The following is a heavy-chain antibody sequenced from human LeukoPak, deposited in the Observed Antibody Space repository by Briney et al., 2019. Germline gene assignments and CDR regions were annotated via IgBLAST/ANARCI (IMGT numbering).Heavy chain of an antibody. CDR3: AKVLVLVSAYRYYFDY. CDR1: GLTFSGSA. D-gene: IGHD2-15*01. Sequence: PGGSLRLSCAASGLTFSGSAMSWVRQAPGKGLEWVSLISGSGNRTYYADSVKGRFTISRDNSKNTLYLQMNSLRAEDTAVYYCAKVLVLVSAYRYYFDYWGQGTLVTVSS. V-gene: IGHV3-23*01. J-gene: IGHJ4*02. CDR2: ISGSGNRT.